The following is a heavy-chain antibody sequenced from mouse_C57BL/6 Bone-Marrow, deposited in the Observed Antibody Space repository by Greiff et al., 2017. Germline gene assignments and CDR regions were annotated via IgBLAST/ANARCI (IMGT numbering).Heavy chain of an antibody. Sequence: QVQLQQPGAELVKPGASVKLSCTASGYTFTSYWMHWVKQRPGQGLEWIGMIHPNSGSTNYNEKFKSKATLTVDKSSSTAYVQLSSLTSEDSAVYYCIYDGYYRGFFAYWGQGTLVTVSA. CDR1: GYTFTSYW. D-gene: IGHD2-3*01. J-gene: IGHJ3*01. CDR2: IHPNSGST. CDR3: IYDGYYRGFFAY. V-gene: IGHV1-64*01.